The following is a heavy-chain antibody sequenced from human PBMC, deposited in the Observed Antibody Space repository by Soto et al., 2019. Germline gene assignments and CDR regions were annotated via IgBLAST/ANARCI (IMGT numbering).Heavy chain of an antibody. D-gene: IGHD2-2*01. CDR3: AREAPYCTSATCPKFYDMDV. V-gene: IGHV1-69*13. CDR2: IIPILNSP. J-gene: IGHJ6*02. Sequence: GAPVKVSCKASGGTFGSYDITWVRRAPGQGLEWLGGIIPILNSPAYAQKFQARVVITADEITNTAYMELNSLRFDDTAVYYCAREAPYCTSATCPKFYDMDVWGQGTTVTVSS. CDR1: GGTFGSYD.